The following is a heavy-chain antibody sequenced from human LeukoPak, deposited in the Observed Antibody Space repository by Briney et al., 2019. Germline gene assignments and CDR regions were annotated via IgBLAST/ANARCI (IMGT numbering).Heavy chain of an antibody. D-gene: IGHD5-18*01. J-gene: IGHJ4*02. V-gene: IGHV4-38-2*02. CDR1: GYSISSGYY. CDR2: IDHSGST. CDR3: AREGENNYGYDY. Sequence: SETLSLTCTVSGYSISSGYYWGWIRRPPGKGLEWTGSIDHSGSTYYNPSLKSRVTISVDTSKNQFSLKLSSVTAADTAVYYCAREGENNYGYDYWGQGTLVTVSS.